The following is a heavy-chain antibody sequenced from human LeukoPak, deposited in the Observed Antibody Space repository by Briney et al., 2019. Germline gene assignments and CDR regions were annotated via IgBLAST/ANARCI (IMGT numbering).Heavy chain of an antibody. CDR1: GGSISSNGFY. J-gene: IGHJ4*02. V-gene: IGHV4-39*07. D-gene: IGHD6-13*01. Sequence: SSETLSLTCTVSGGSISSNGFYWGWIRQSPGKGLEWLGTIEYSGTTHYNPSLKSRVTISVDKSKNQFSLKLSSVTAADTAVYYCAREDSLPEQLTRHFDYWGQGTLVTVSS. CDR3: AREDSLPEQLTRHFDY. CDR2: IEYSGTT.